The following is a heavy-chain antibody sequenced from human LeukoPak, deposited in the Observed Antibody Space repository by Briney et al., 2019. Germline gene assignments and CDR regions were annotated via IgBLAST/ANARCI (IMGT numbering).Heavy chain of an antibody. CDR2: ISSSSSVM. Sequence: GGSLRLSCAASGFTFSSYSMNWVRQAPGKGLEWISYISSSSSVMYYADSVKGQFTISRDNAENSLYLQMNTLRAEDTAMYYCAREIKHAYWGQGTLVTVSS. CDR3: AREIKHAY. D-gene: IGHD2-21*01. J-gene: IGHJ4*02. V-gene: IGHV3-48*01. CDR1: GFTFSSYS.